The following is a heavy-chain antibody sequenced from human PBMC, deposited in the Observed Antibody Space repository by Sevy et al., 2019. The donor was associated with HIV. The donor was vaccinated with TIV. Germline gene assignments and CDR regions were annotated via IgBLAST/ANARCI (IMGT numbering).Heavy chain of an antibody. V-gene: IGHV4-59*01. D-gene: IGHD3-10*01. CDR2: IYYSGST. CDR3: ARGHYYGSADYYYYYMDV. Sequence: SETLSLTCTVSGGSISSYYWSWIRQPPGKGLEWIGYIYYSGSTNYNPSLKRRVTISVDTSKNQFSLKLSSVTAADTAVYYCARGHYYGSADYYYYYMDVWGKGTTVTVSS. CDR1: GGSISSYY. J-gene: IGHJ6*03.